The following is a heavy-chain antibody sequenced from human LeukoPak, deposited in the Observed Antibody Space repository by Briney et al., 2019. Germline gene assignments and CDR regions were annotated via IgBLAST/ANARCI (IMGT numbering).Heavy chain of an antibody. Sequence: GGSLRLSCAASGFTFSDYYMSWIRQAPGKGLEWVSYISSSGSTIYYADSVKGRFTISRDNAKNSLYLQMNSLRAEGTAVYYCARFGPGYSYGYDYFDYWGQGTLVTVSS. CDR2: ISSSGSTI. D-gene: IGHD5-18*01. V-gene: IGHV3-11*01. J-gene: IGHJ4*02. CDR3: ARFGPGYSYGYDYFDY. CDR1: GFTFSDYY.